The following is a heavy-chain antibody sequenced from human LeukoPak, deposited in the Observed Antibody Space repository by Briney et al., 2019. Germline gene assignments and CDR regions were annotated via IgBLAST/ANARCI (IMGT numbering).Heavy chain of an antibody. CDR2: IYSGGST. Sequence: GGSLRLSCAASGFTVSSNYMSWVRQAPGKGLEWVSVIYSGGSTYYADSVKGRFTISRDNSKNTLYLQMNSLKTEDTAVYYCTTRRNYYGSGSYAWFDPWGQGTLVTVSS. J-gene: IGHJ5*02. CDR3: TTRRNYYGSGSYAWFDP. V-gene: IGHV3-53*01. CDR1: GFTVSSNY. D-gene: IGHD3-10*01.